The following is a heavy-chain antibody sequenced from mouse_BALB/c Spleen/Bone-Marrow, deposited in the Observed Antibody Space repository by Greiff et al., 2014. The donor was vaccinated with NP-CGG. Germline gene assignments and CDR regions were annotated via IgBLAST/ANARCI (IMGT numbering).Heavy chain of an antibody. CDR2: IDPANGNT. Sequence: SGAELVKPGASVKLSCTASGFNIKDTYMHRVKQRPEQGLEWIGRIDPANGNTKYDPKFQGKATITADTSSNTAYLQLSSLASEDTAVYYCARGGSSYGWYFDVWGAGTTVTVSS. CDR1: GFNIKDTY. V-gene: IGHV14-3*02. D-gene: IGHD1-1*01. CDR3: ARGGSSYGWYFDV. J-gene: IGHJ1*01.